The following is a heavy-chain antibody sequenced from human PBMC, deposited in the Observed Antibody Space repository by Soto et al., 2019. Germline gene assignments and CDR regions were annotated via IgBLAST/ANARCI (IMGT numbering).Heavy chain of an antibody. Sequence: VGSLRLSCAASRFTFSSYAMSWVRQAPGKGLEWVSAISGSGGSTYYADSVKGRFTISRDNSKNTLYLQMNSLRAEDTAVYYCAKNRMFYPGYWGQGTLVTVSS. J-gene: IGHJ4*02. V-gene: IGHV3-23*01. CDR2: ISGSGGST. D-gene: IGHD3-10*02. CDR3: AKNRMFYPGY. CDR1: RFTFSSYA.